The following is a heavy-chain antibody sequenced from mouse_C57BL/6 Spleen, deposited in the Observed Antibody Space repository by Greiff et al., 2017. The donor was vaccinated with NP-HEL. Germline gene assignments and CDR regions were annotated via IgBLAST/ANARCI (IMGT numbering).Heavy chain of an antibody. Sequence: VQLQQSGAELAKPGASVKLSCKASGYTFTSYWMHWVKQRPGQGLEWIGYINPSSGYTKYNQKFKDKDTLTADKSYSTAYMQLSSLTYEDSAVYYCARPYYGDYYAMDYWGQGTSVTVSS. CDR1: GYTFTSYW. CDR3: ARPYYGDYYAMDY. J-gene: IGHJ4*01. CDR2: INPSSGYT. D-gene: IGHD2-10*01. V-gene: IGHV1-7*01.